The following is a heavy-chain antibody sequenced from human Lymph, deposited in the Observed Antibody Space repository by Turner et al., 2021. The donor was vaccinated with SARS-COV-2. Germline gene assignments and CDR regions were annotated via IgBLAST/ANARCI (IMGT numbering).Heavy chain of an antibody. CDR2: ISSSGSTI. J-gene: IGHJ4*02. CDR1: GFTFSRYS. Sequence: EVQLVESGVGLVQPGGSLSFSCAAYGFTFSRYSMNWVRQAPGKGLEWVSYISSSGSTIYYADSVKGRFTISRDNAKNSLYLQMNSLRAEDTAIYYCAREPLVVVTAGFDYWGQGTLVTVSS. D-gene: IGHD2-21*02. CDR3: AREPLVVVTAGFDY. V-gene: IGHV3-48*03.